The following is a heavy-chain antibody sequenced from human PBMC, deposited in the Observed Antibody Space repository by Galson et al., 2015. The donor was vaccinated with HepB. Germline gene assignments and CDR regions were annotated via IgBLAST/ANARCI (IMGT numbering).Heavy chain of an antibody. D-gene: IGHD6-13*01. CDR2: ISSSSDTM. J-gene: IGHJ4*02. V-gene: IGHV3-48*02. CDR1: GFTFSTYS. CDR3: ARGGLLWTAAGTRLGY. Sequence: SLRLSCAASGFTFSTYSMNWVRQAPGKGLEWVSYISSSSDTMYYADSVKGRFTISRDNAKNSLFLQMNSLRDEDAAVYYCARGGLLWTAAGTRLGYWGQGTLVTVSS.